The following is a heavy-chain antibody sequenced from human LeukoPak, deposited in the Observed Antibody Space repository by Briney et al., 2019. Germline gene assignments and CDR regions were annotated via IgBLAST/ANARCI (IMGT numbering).Heavy chain of an antibody. Sequence: GGSLRLSCAASGFTFSSYAMSWVRQAPGKGLEWVSAISGSGGSTYYADSVKGRFTISRDNSENTVYLQMNSLRAEDTAVYYCAKRGSGRYFDYWGQGTLVTVSS. CDR3: AKRGSGRYFDY. CDR2: ISGSGGST. J-gene: IGHJ4*02. D-gene: IGHD5-12*01. CDR1: GFTFSSYA. V-gene: IGHV3-23*01.